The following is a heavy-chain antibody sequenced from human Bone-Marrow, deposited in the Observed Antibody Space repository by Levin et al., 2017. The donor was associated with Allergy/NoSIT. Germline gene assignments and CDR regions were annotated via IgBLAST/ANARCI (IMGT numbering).Heavy chain of an antibody. CDR2: IRDRGST. D-gene: IGHD4-17*01. CDR3: TTGAMCGDNDWDCN. Sequence: GGSLRLSCAASGFFFSRAWMNWVRQAPGKGLEYIGRIRDRGSTDYTAPVKGRFTISRDDSKNSLFLQMDSLKIEDTAVYFCTTGAMCGDNDWDCNWGQGTLVVVSS. J-gene: IGHJ4*02. CDR1: GFFFSRAW. V-gene: IGHV3-15*01.